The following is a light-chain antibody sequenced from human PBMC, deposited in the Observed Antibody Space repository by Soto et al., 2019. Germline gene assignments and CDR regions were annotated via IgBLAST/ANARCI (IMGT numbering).Light chain of an antibody. V-gene: IGKV1-13*02. CDR2: DVS. CDR3: QQFNSYPVT. CDR1: QGISSA. Sequence: AIQLTQSPYSLSASVGDRVTITCRASQGISSALAWYQQKAGEAPKLMIYDVSTLESGVPSRFSGSGSVTDFTLTISSLQPTNFAPDSCQQFNSYPVTFGRGTRLEI. J-gene: IGKJ5*01.